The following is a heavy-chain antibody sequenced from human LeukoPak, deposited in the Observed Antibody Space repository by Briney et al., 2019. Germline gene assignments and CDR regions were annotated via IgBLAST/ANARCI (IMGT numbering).Heavy chain of an antibody. V-gene: IGHV1-46*01. CDR3: ARAPGRGGNPGVTDP. J-gene: IGHJ5*02. Sequence: ASVKVSCKASGYTFTSYYMHWVRQAPGQGLEWMGIINPSGGSTSYAQKFQGRVTMTRDTSTSTVYMELSSLRSEDTAVYYCARAPGRGGNPGVTDPWGQGTLATVSS. CDR2: INPSGGST. CDR1: GYTFTSYY. D-gene: IGHD4-23*01.